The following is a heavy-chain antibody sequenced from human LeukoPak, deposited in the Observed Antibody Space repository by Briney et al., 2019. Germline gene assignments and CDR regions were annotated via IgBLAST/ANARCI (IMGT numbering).Heavy chain of an antibody. CDR2: IKEDGSEK. CDR1: GFTFNRYW. CDR3: ARSGYS. J-gene: IGHJ4*02. Sequence: GGSLRLSCAASGFTFNRYWMSWVRQAPGKGLEWVANIKEDGSEKEYVDSVKGRFTISRDNAENSLYLQMNSLRAEDTAVYYCARSGYSWGQGTLVTVSS. V-gene: IGHV3-7*01. D-gene: IGHD3-22*01.